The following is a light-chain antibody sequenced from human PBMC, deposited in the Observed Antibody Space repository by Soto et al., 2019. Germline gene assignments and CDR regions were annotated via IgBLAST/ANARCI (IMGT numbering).Light chain of an antibody. CDR3: LQLYSHPLT. Sequence: DIQMTQSPSDMSASVGDRVTITCRASQDISNFLVWFQQRPGKVPKRLMYSANRLESGVPSRFSGSGSGTEFTLTISSLQPEDFATYYCLQLYSHPLTFGGGTKVDIK. J-gene: IGKJ4*01. CDR1: QDISNF. CDR2: SAN. V-gene: IGKV1-17*03.